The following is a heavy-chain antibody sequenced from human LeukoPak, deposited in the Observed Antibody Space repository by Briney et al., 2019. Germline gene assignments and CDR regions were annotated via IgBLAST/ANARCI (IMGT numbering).Heavy chain of an antibody. CDR1: GFTFSSYA. J-gene: IGHJ4*02. CDR2: ISSSGGST. Sequence: GGSLRLSCAASGFTFSSYAMSWVRQAPGKGLEWVSAISSSGGSTYYADSVKGRFTISRDNSKNTLYLQINSLRAEDTAVYYCAKSKQGGWYSGDYWGQGTLVTVSS. V-gene: IGHV3-23*01. D-gene: IGHD6-19*01. CDR3: AKSKQGGWYSGDY.